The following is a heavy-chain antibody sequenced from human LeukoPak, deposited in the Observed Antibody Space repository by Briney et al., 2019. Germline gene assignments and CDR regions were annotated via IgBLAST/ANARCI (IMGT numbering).Heavy chain of an antibody. D-gene: IGHD5-12*01. CDR3: ARGFLATY. V-gene: IGHV4-34*01. J-gene: IGHJ4*02. CDR2: INHSGST. CDR1: GGSFGGYY. Sequence: SETLSLTCAVYGGSFGGYYWSWIRQPPGKGLEWIGEINHSGSTNYNPSLKSRVTISVDTSKNQFSLKLSSVTAADTAVYYCARGFLATYWGQGTLVTVSS.